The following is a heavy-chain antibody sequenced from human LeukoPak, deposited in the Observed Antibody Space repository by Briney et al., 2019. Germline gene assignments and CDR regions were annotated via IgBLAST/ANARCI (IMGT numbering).Heavy chain of an antibody. Sequence: GGSLRLSCAASGFMFSGYWMTWVRQAPGKGLEWVGRIRSKTDGGTTDNAAPVKGRFTISRDDSKNTLFLQMNSLKTEDTAVYYCATDYYGSGSPGFGYWGQGNMVTVSS. D-gene: IGHD3-10*01. J-gene: IGHJ4*02. CDR2: IRSKTDGGTT. CDR3: ATDYYGSGSPGFGY. V-gene: IGHV3-15*01. CDR1: GFMFSGYW.